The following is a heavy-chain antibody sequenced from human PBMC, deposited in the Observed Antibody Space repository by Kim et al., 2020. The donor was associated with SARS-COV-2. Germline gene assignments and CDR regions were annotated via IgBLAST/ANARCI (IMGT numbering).Heavy chain of an antibody. Sequence: SVKVSCKASGFTFTSSAVQWVRQARGQRLEWIGWIVVGSGNTNYAQKFQERVTITRDMSTSTAYMELSSLRSEDTAVYYFAAVESYYYDSSGYLDYWGQGTLVTVSS. CDR1: GFTFTSSA. V-gene: IGHV1-58*01. CDR2: IVVGSGNT. D-gene: IGHD3-22*01. CDR3: AAVESYYYDSSGYLDY. J-gene: IGHJ4*02.